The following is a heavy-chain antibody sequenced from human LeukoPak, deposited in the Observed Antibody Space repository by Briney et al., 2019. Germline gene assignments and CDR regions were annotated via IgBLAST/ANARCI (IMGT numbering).Heavy chain of an antibody. CDR1: GFTFSSYA. CDR3: ARDSAAAGTFDY. CDR2: ISYDGSNK. Sequence: GGSLRLSCAASGFTFSSYAMHWVRQAPGKGLEWVAVISYDGSNKYYADSVKGRFTISRDNSKNTLYLQMNSLRAEDTAVYYCARDSAAAGTFDYWGQGTLVTVSS. V-gene: IGHV3-30*04. J-gene: IGHJ4*02. D-gene: IGHD6-13*01.